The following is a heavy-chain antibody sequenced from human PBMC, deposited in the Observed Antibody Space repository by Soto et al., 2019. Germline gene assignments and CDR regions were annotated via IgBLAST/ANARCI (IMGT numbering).Heavy chain of an antibody. CDR2: ISGSGGST. J-gene: IGHJ5*02. CDR3: AKDDGIRIGYCSSTSCISWFDP. V-gene: IGHV3-23*01. Sequence: GGSLRLSCAASGFTFSSYAMSWVRQAPGKGLEWVSAISGSGGSTYYADSVKGRFTISRDNSKNTLYLQMNSLRDEDTAVYYCAKDDGIRIGYCSSTSCISWFDPWGQGTLVTVSS. D-gene: IGHD2-2*01. CDR1: GFTFSSYA.